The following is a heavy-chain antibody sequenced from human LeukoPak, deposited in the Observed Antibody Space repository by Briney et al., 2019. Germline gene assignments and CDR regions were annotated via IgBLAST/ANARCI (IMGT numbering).Heavy chain of an antibody. V-gene: IGHV3-21*01. CDR2: ISSSSSYI. J-gene: IGHJ6*02. D-gene: IGHD4-17*01. CDR3: ARRGDSTVTNGLDV. Sequence: GGSLRLSCAASGFTFSSYSMNWVRQAPGKGLEWVSSISSSSSYIYYADSVKGRFTISRDNAKNSLYLQMNSLRAEDTAVYYCARRGDSTVTNGLDVWGQGTTVTVSS. CDR1: GFTFSSYS.